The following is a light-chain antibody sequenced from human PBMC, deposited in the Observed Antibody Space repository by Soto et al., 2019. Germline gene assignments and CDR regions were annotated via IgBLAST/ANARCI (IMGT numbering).Light chain of an antibody. CDR2: AAS. Sequence: DIQMTQSPSTLSASVGDRVTITCRASQSVSTWLAWYQQKPGKAPKLLIYAASTLQSGVPSRFSGSGSGTDFTLTIRCLQSEEFATYYCKQYYSYPITFGQGTRLEIK. J-gene: IGKJ5*01. V-gene: IGKV1-5*01. CDR3: KQYYSYPIT. CDR1: QSVSTW.